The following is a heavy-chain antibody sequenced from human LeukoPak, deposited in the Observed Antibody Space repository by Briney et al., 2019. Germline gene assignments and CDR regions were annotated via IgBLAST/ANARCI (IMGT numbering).Heavy chain of an antibody. CDR3: ARDIVVVPAASDAFDI. CDR1: GFTFSSYG. J-gene: IGHJ3*02. V-gene: IGHV3-33*01. D-gene: IGHD2-2*01. Sequence: GGSLRLSCAASGFTFSSYGMHWVRQAPGKGLEWVADIWYDGSNKYYADSVKGRFTISRDNSKNTLYLQMNSLRAEDTAVYYCARDIVVVPAASDAFDIWGQGTMVTVSS. CDR2: IWYDGSNK.